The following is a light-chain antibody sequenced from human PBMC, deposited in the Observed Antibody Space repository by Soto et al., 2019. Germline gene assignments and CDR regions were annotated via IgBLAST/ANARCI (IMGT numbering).Light chain of an antibody. J-gene: IGLJ1*01. V-gene: IGLV2-11*01. CDR3: CSYAGSYTSPYF. Sequence: QSALTQPRSVSGSPGQSVTISCTGTSSDVGGYNYVSWYQQHSGKAPKLMIYDVSKRPSGVPDRFSGSKSGNTASLTISGLQAEDEADYYCCSYAGSYTSPYFFGTGTKVTVL. CDR1: SSDVGGYNY. CDR2: DVS.